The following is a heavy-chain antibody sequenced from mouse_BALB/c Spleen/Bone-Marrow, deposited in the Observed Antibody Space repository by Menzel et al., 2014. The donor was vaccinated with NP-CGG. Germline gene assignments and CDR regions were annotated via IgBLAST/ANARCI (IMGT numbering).Heavy chain of an antibody. Sequence: QVQLKQPGAELAKPGASVKMSCKASGYTFTNYWMHWEKQRPGQGLEWIGYINPSTGYTEYNQKFKDKATLTADKSSSTAYMQLSSLTSEDSAVYYCARLYYYGRDYWGQGTTLTVSS. J-gene: IGHJ2*01. CDR3: ARLYYYGRDY. CDR2: INPSTGYT. CDR1: GYTFTNYW. D-gene: IGHD1-1*01. V-gene: IGHV1-7*01.